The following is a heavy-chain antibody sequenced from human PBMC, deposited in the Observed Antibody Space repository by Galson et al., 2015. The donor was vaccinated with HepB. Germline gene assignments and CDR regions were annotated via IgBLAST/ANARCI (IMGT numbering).Heavy chain of an antibody. J-gene: IGHJ6*03. V-gene: IGHV1-69*13. Sequence: SVKVSCKASGGTFSSYAISWVRQAPGQGLEWMGGIIPIFGTANYAQKFQGRVTITADESTSTAYMELSSLRSEDTAVYYCAGPLSSYSSGWFLTTHNYYYYYMDVWGKGTTVTVSS. CDR1: GGTFSSYA. CDR3: AGPLSSYSSGWFLTTHNYYYYYMDV. CDR2: IIPIFGTA. D-gene: IGHD6-19*01.